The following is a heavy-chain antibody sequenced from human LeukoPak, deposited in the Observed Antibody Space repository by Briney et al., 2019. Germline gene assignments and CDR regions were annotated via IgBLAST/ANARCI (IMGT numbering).Heavy chain of an antibody. J-gene: IGHJ4*02. Sequence: SETLSLTCTVSGGSISSSSYYWGWIRQPPGEGLEWIGSIYYSGSTYYNPSFKSRVTISVDTSKNQFSLKLSSVTAADTAVYYCARNLLRLGELSPYYFDYWGQGTLVTVSS. CDR2: IYYSGST. CDR1: GGSISSSSYY. D-gene: IGHD3-16*02. V-gene: IGHV4-39*01. CDR3: ARNLLRLGELSPYYFDY.